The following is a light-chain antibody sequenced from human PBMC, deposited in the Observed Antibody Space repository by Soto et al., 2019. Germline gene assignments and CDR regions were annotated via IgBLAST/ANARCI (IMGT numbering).Light chain of an antibody. CDR1: QTVLSISNNKNY. CDR2: WAS. V-gene: IGKV4-1*01. CDR3: QQYYSDPT. Sequence: DIVVTQSPDSLAVSLGERATMNCKTSQTVLSISNNKNYLAWFQRRPGQPPKMILYWASTRESGVPDRFSGSWSGTDFTLTINRLEAEDVALYYCQQYYSDPTFGQGTKVEIK. J-gene: IGKJ1*01.